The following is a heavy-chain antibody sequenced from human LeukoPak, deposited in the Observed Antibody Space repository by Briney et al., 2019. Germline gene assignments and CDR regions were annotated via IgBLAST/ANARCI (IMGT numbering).Heavy chain of an antibody. V-gene: IGHV1-18*01. J-gene: IGHJ6*03. Sequence: ASVKVSCKASGYTFTSYGISWVRQAPGQGLEWMGWISPYNGNTNYAQKLQGRVTMTTDTSTSTAYMELRSLRSGDTAVYYCARGGDVLRYFDGLGGNYYYYMDVWGKGTTVTISS. D-gene: IGHD3-9*01. CDR2: ISPYNGNT. CDR3: ARGGDVLRYFDGLGGNYYYYMDV. CDR1: GYTFTSYG.